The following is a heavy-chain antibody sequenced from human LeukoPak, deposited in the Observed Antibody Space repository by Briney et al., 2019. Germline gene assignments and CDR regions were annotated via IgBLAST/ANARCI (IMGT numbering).Heavy chain of an antibody. CDR1: GGSISHYY. CDR3: AKAAKYYFGSDTYYYFDY. Sequence: SETLSLTCTVSGGSISHYYWTWIRQPPGKGLEWIGYIYYSDVANYNPSLKSRVSISVDTSKNQFSLKLTSVTAADTAVYYCAKAAKYYFGSDTYYYFDYWGQGILVTVSS. D-gene: IGHD3-10*01. V-gene: IGHV4-59*01. J-gene: IGHJ4*02. CDR2: IYYSDVA.